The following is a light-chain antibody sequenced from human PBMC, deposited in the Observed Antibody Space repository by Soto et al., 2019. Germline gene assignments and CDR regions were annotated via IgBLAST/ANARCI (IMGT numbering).Light chain of an antibody. CDR1: SSDVGSYNF. CDR3: CSYAGSSTCV. CDR2: EGS. J-gene: IGLJ3*02. Sequence: QSALTQPASVSGSPGQSITISCTGSSSDVGSYNFVSWHQQHPGKDPKLMMYEGSKRPSGVSNRFSGYKSGNTASLTISGLQAEEEADYYCCSYAGSSTCVFGGGTKLTVL. V-gene: IGLV2-23*01.